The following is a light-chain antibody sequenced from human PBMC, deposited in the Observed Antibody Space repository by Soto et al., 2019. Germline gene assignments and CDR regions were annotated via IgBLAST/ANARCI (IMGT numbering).Light chain of an antibody. V-gene: IGKV3-20*01. Sequence: EIVLTQSPGTLSLSPGERATLSCRASQSVYNSYLAWYQQKPGQAPRLLINGASNRATGIPDRVSGSGSGADVRLTISRLEPEDFAVYYCQQYGSPPHTFGQGTKLEIK. J-gene: IGKJ2*01. CDR2: GAS. CDR1: QSVYNSY. CDR3: QQYGSPPHT.